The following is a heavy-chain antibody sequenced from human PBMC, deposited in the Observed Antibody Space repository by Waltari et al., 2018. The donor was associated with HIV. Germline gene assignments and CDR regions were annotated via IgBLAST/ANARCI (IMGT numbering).Heavy chain of an antibody. CDR1: GSSFTDYL. J-gene: IGHJ4*02. D-gene: IGHD3-10*01. Sequence: EGASLHSGGFRVPPGAVRGLPRNGVGSSFTDYLVVLVRQGHGEVLQWWAGISGDGEKSFCIDSLRCRVSVSRANSKNTLFLEISNLRFEDTATYYCARTFVVVWGAPKFFDHWGRGTLVSVSS. CDR2: ISGDGEKS. CDR3: ARTFVVVWGAPKFFDH. V-gene: IGHV3-20*04.